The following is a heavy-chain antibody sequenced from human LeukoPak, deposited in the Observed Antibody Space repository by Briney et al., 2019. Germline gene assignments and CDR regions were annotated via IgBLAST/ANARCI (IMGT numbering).Heavy chain of an antibody. V-gene: IGHV4-59*01. CDR2: MYYRGRT. CDR3: ARVSGYDWESFYDY. J-gene: IGHJ4*02. CDR1: GGSISSYY. Sequence: SETLSLTCTVSGGSISSYYWSWIRQPPGKGLEWIGCMYYRGRTNYNPSLKSRVTISVDTSKNQFSLKLISVTAADTAVYYCARVSGYDWESFYDYWGQGTLVTVSS. D-gene: IGHD5-12*01.